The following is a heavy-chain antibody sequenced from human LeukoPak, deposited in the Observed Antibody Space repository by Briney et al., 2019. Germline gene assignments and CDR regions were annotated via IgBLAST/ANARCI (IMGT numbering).Heavy chain of an antibody. CDR2: INHSGST. Sequence: PSETLSLTCAVYGGSFSGYYWSWIRQPSGKGLEWIGEINHSGSTNYNPSLKSRVTISVDTSKNQFSLKLSSVTAADTAVYYCAREFPGDDYVWGSYRYDAFDIWGQGTMVTVSS. CDR3: AREFPGDDYVWGSYRYDAFDI. J-gene: IGHJ3*02. V-gene: IGHV4-34*01. CDR1: GGSFSGYY. D-gene: IGHD3-16*02.